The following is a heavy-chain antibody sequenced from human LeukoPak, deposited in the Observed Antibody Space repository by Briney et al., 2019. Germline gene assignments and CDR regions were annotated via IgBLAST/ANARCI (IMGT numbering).Heavy chain of an antibody. D-gene: IGHD2-2*01. CDR3: ARDSLRGYALDY. CDR2: ISAGSDAI. J-gene: IGHJ4*02. V-gene: IGHV3-48*02. CDR1: GFTFSSFH. Sequence: GGSLRLSCSASGFTFSSFHMNWVRQAPGKGLEWVSYISAGSDAIYYADSVKGRFTISGDNAKNSLYLQMNSLRDEDTALYYCARDSLRGYALDYWGQGTLVTVSS.